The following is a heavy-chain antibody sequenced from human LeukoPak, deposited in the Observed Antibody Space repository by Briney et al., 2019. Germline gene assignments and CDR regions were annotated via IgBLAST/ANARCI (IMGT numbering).Heavy chain of an antibody. D-gene: IGHD3-3*01. CDR2: INHSGST. V-gene: IGHV4-30-4*08. J-gene: IGHJ4*02. CDR3: ARGDPIYDFWSGGDH. CDR1: GDSISSGDYY. Sequence: PSQTLSLTCTVSGDSISSGDYYWSWIRQPPGKGLEWIGEINHSGSTNYNPSLKSRVTISVDTSKNQFSLKLSSVTAADTAVYYCARGDPIYDFWSGGDHWGQGSLVSVSS.